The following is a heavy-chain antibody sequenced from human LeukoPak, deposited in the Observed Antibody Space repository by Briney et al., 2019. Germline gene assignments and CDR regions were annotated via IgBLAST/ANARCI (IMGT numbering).Heavy chain of an antibody. V-gene: IGHV3-21*01. CDR1: GFTFSSYS. CDR2: ISSSSSYI. CDR3: ARALVRYFDWLLSPVDY. D-gene: IGHD3-9*01. J-gene: IGHJ4*02. Sequence: GGSLRLSCAASGFTFSSYSMNWVRQAPGKGLEWVSSISSSSSYIYYADSVKGRFTISRDNAKNSPYLQMNSLRAEDTAVYYCARALVRYFDWLLSPVDYWGQGTLVTVSS.